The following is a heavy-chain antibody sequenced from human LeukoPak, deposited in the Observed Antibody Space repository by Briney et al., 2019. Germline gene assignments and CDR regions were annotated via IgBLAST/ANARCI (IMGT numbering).Heavy chain of an antibody. CDR1: GFTFSSYG. D-gene: IGHD6-13*01. CDR3: ARVGKQQLVMNWFDP. CDR2: ISSSGSTI. Sequence: GGSLRLSCAASGFTFSSYGMHWVRQAPGKGLEWVSYISSSGSTIYYADSVKGRFTISRDNAKNSLYLQMNSLRAEDTAVYYCARVGKQQLVMNWFDPWGQGTLVTVSS. V-gene: IGHV3-48*04. J-gene: IGHJ5*02.